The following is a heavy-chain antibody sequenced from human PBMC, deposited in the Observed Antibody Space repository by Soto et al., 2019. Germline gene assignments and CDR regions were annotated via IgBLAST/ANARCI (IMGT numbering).Heavy chain of an antibody. V-gene: IGHV3-53*01. CDR1: GFTVSSNY. CDR3: ARERDGHTLNWFDL. CDR2: IYSGGST. Sequence: PGGSLRLSCAVSGFTVSSNYMSWVRQPPGKGPEWVSDIYSGGSTYYADSVKGRFTISRDNSKNTLYLQMNSLRAEYTAVYYCARERDGHTLNWFDLWGQGTLVTVSS. J-gene: IGHJ5*02.